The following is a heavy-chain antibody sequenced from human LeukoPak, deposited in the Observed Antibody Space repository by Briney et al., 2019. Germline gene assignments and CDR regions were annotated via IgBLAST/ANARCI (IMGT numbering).Heavy chain of an antibody. J-gene: IGHJ4*02. CDR2: IRYDGSNK. D-gene: IGHD2-2*01. V-gene: IGHV3-30*02. CDR1: GFTFSSYG. Sequence: PGGSLRLSCAASGFTFSSYGMHWVRQAPGKGLEWVAFIRYDGSNKYYADSVKGRFTISRDNSKNTLYLQMNSLRAEDTAVYYCAKGGCSSINCYRDFDYWGQGTLVTVSS. CDR3: AKGGCSSINCYRDFDY.